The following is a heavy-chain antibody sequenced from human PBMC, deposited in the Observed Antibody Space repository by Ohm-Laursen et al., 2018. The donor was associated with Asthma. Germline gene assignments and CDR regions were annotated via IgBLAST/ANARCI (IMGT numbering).Heavy chain of an antibody. J-gene: IGHJ6*02. Sequence: GSSVKVSCKASGGTFSSYAISWVRQAPGQGLEWMGGIIPIFGTANYAQKFQGRVTITADESTSAAYMELSSLRSEDTAVYYCARGQVGSSSSRARYYYGMDVWGQGTTVTVSS. CDR2: IIPIFGTA. D-gene: IGHD6-6*01. CDR1: GGTFSSYA. V-gene: IGHV1-69*01. CDR3: ARGQVGSSSSRARYYYGMDV.